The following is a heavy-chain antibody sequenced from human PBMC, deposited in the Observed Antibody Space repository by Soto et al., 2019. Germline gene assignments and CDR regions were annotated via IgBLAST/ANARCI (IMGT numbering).Heavy chain of an antibody. CDR2: ISPIFGTA. CDR1: GGTFSSYA. D-gene: IGHD2-15*01. V-gene: IGHV1-69*06. Sequence: AVKVSCKASGGTFSSYAISWVRQAPGQGLEWMGGISPIFGTANYAQKFQGRVTITADKSTSTAYMELSSLRCEDTAVYYCARANEIPAYCSRDSTRYPTKTYFYYWSQGILAPASS. J-gene: IGHJ4*02. CDR3: ARANEIPAYCSRDSTRYPTKTYFYY.